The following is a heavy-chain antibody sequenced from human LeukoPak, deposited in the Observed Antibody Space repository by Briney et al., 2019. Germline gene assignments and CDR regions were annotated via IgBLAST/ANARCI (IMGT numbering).Heavy chain of an antibody. V-gene: IGHV3-21*01. CDR1: GFSISNYS. CDR2: ISSSSSFI. Sequence: GGSLRLSCAASGFSISNYSMNWVRQAPGKGPEWVSSISSSSSFIYCADSVKGRFTISRDNAKNSLYLQMNSLRAEDTAVYYCARDPPGKYLVYFDYWGQGTLVTVSS. D-gene: IGHD1-14*01. J-gene: IGHJ4*02. CDR3: ARDPPGKYLVYFDY.